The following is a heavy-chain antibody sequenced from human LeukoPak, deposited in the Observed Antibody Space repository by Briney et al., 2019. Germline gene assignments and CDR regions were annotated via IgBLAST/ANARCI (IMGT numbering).Heavy chain of an antibody. Sequence: GGSLRLSCAASGFTFSSYAMSWVRQAPGKGLEWVSAISGSGGSTYYADSVKGRFTISRDNSKNTLYLQMNSLRAEDTAVYYCARDSGYSEGRGVPAAGRYYYYYYMDVWGKGTTVTVSS. J-gene: IGHJ6*03. D-gene: IGHD2-2*01. CDR2: ISGSGGST. V-gene: IGHV3-23*01. CDR3: ARDSGYSEGRGVPAAGRYYYYYYMDV. CDR1: GFTFSSYA.